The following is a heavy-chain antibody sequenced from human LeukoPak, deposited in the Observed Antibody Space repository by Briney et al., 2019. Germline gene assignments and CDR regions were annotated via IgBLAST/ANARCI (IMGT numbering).Heavy chain of an antibody. J-gene: IGHJ6*02. D-gene: IGHD3-16*01. CDR1: GFTFDDYG. V-gene: IGHV3-9*01. CDR3: ARAGGSRYYYAMDV. CDR2: ISWNSDGV. Sequence: GGSLRLSCAASGFTFDDYGMHWVRQAPGKGLEWVSGISWNSDGVGYADSVKGRFTISRDNAENSLYLQMNSLRAEDTAFYYCARAGGSRYYYAMDVWGQGTTVTVSS.